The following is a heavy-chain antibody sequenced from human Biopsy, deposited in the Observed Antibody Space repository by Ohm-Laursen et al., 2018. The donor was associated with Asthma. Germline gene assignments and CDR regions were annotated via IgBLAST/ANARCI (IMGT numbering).Heavy chain of an antibody. Sequence: ASVKVSCKASGYTFISYAIHWVRQAPGQRLEWMGWINAGNGNRKYSQKVQGRVTITRDTSASTAYMDLSSLRSEDTAVYYCARTYYDFLTGQVNDAFDIWGQGTMVTVSS. V-gene: IGHV1-3*01. CDR3: ARTYYDFLTGQVNDAFDI. CDR2: INAGNGNR. J-gene: IGHJ3*02. D-gene: IGHD3-9*01. CDR1: GYTFISYA.